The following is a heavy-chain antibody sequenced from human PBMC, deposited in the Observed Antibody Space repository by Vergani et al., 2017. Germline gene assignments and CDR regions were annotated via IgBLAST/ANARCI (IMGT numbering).Heavy chain of an antibody. CDR1: GFTFSSYA. CDR3: AKNSAVIRYYYGMDV. CDR2: ISGSGGST. Sequence: EVQLLESGGGLVQPGGSLRLSCAASGFTFSSYAMSWVRQGPGKGLEWVSAISGSGGSTYYADSVKGRFTISRDNSKNTLYLQMNSLRAEDTAVYYCAKNSAVIRYYYGMDVWGQGTTVTVSS. J-gene: IGHJ6*02. D-gene: IGHD4-23*01. V-gene: IGHV3-23*01.